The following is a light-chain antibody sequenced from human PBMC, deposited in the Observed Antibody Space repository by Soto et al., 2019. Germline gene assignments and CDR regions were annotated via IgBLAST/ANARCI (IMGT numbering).Light chain of an antibody. CDR3: NQVNSYPYT. J-gene: IGKJ5*01. CDR2: ASS. V-gene: IGKV1-9*01. CDR1: QGIGTS. Sequence: IQLTQSPSSLSAFVGDRVTITCRASQGIGTSLAWYQQKAGQAPNLLIYASSTLQSGVPSRFSGGGSGTDFTLFIFSLQPEYFATYFCNQVNSYPYTYGQGTRLELK.